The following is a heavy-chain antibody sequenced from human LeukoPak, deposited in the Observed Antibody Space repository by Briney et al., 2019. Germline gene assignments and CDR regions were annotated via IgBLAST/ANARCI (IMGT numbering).Heavy chain of an antibody. CDR3: ARDRRYCSSTSCYGWFDP. V-gene: IGHV1-2*02. D-gene: IGHD2-2*01. Sequence: ASVKVSCKASGYTLTGYYMHWVRQAPGQGLEWMGWINPNSGGTNYAQKFQGRVTMTRDTSISTAYMELSRLRSDDTAVYYCARDRRYCSSTSCYGWFDPWGQGTLVTVSS. CDR1: GYTLTGYY. J-gene: IGHJ5*02. CDR2: INPNSGGT.